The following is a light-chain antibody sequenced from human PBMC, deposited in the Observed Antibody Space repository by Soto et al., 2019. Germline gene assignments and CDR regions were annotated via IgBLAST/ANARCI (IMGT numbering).Light chain of an antibody. CDR2: AAS. CDR3: QQYNNWPIT. J-gene: IGKJ5*01. Sequence: EIVLTQSPATVSLSPGERATVSCRASQSVSSYLAWYQQKPGQAPRLLIYAASTRATDIPARFSGSGSGTEFTLTISSLQSEDFAIYYCQQYNNWPITFGQGTRLEIK. CDR1: QSVSSY. V-gene: IGKV3-15*01.